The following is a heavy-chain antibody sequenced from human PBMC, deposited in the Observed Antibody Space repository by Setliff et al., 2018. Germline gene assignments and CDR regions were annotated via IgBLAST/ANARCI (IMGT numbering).Heavy chain of an antibody. D-gene: IGHD3-3*01. CDR1: GGSISSSSYY. Sequence: PSETLSLTCTVSGGSISSSSYYWGWIRQPPGKGLEWIGSIYYSGSTYYNPSLKSRVTISVDTSKNQFSLKLSSVTAADTAVYYCARRTECYNFWSGYYDYWGQGTLVTVSS. CDR3: ARRTECYNFWSGYYDY. J-gene: IGHJ4*02. CDR2: IYYSGST. V-gene: IGHV4-39*07.